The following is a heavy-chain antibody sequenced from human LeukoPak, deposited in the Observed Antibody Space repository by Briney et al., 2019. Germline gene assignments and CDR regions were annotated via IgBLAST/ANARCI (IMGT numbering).Heavy chain of an antibody. CDR1: GFTFSSYS. D-gene: IGHD2-2*01. V-gene: IGHV3-21*01. J-gene: IGHJ4*02. Sequence: GGSLRLSCAASGFTFSSYSMNWVRQAPGKGLEWVSSISSSSSYIYYADSVKGRFTISRDNAKNSLYLQMNSLRAEGTAVYYCAREEDIVVVPAALVDYWGQGTLVTVSS. CDR3: AREEDIVVVPAALVDY. CDR2: ISSSSSYI.